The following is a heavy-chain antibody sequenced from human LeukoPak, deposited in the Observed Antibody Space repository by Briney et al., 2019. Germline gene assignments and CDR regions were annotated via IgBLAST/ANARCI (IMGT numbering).Heavy chain of an antibody. V-gene: IGHV4-30-4*01. CDR1: GGSISSGDYY. Sequence: PSQTLSLTCTVSGGSISSGDYYWGWIRQPPGKGLEWIGYIYYSGSTYYNPSLKSRVTISVDTSKNQFSLKLSSVTAADTAVYYCARARDDYGDYDYWGQGTLVTVSS. D-gene: IGHD4-17*01. CDR2: IYYSGST. J-gene: IGHJ4*02. CDR3: ARARDDYGDYDY.